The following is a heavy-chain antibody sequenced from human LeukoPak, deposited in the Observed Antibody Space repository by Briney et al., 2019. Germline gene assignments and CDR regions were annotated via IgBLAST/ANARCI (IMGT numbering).Heavy chain of an antibody. V-gene: IGHV4-59*01. CDR2: IYYSGST. D-gene: IGHD3-10*01. CDR1: GGSISSYY. CDR3: ARGTYGSGSYGTGPLGY. J-gene: IGHJ4*02. Sequence: PSETLSLTCTVSGGSISSYYWSWIRQPPGKGLKWIGYIYYSGSTNYNPSLKSRVTISADTSKNQFSLKLSSVTAADTAVYYCARGTYGSGSYGTGPLGYWGQGTLVAVSS.